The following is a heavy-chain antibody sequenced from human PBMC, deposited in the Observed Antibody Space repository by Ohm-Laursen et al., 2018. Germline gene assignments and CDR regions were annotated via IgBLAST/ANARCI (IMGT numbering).Heavy chain of an antibody. CDR1: GYTFTGYY. V-gene: IGHV1-2*02. D-gene: IGHD3-22*01. Sequence: ASVKVSCKASGYTFTGYYMHWVRQAPGQGLEWMGWINPNSGGTNYAQKFQGRVTMTRDTSISTAYMELSRLRSDDTAMYYCALVVQWLFGYWGQGTLVTVSS. J-gene: IGHJ4*02. CDR2: INPNSGGT. CDR3: ALVVQWLFGY.